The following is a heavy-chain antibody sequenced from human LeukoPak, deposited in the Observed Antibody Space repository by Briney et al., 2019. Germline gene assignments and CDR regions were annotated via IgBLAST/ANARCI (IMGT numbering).Heavy chain of an antibody. Sequence: ASVKVSCKASGGTFSSYAISWVRQAPGQGLEWMGGIIPIFGTANYAQKFQGRVTITADKSTSTAYMELSSLRSEDTAVYFCATHSPEWRYSGYYNYYYMDVWGNRTTVTVSS. J-gene: IGHJ6*03. CDR1: GGTFSSYA. CDR2: IIPIFGTA. D-gene: IGHD5-12*01. CDR3: ATHSPEWRYSGYYNYYYMDV. V-gene: IGHV1-69*06.